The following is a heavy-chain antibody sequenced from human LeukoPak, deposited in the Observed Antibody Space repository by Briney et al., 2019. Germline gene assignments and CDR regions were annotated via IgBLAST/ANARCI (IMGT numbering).Heavy chain of an antibody. Sequence: SETLSLTCAVYGGSFSGYYWSWIRQPPGKGLEWIGYIYYSGSTNYNPSLKSRVTISVDTSKNQFSLKLSSVTAADTAVYYCARYTYDILTGYPEYYFDYWGQGTLVTVSS. CDR3: ARYTYDILTGYPEYYFDY. D-gene: IGHD3-9*01. V-gene: IGHV4-59*01. J-gene: IGHJ4*02. CDR2: IYYSGST. CDR1: GGSFSGYY.